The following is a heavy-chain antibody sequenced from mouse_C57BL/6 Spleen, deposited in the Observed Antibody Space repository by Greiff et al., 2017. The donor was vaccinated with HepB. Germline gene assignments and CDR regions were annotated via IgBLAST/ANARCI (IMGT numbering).Heavy chain of an antibody. CDR3: ARGAYDGYFAWFAY. CDR1: GYTFTSYD. Sequence: QVQLQQSGAELARPGASVKLSCKASGYTFTSYDISWVKQRTGQGLEWIGEIYPRSGNTYYNEKFKGKATLTADKSSSTAYMELRSLTSEDSAVYFCARGAYDGYFAWFAYWGQGTLVTVSA. V-gene: IGHV1-81*01. D-gene: IGHD2-3*01. CDR2: IYPRSGNT. J-gene: IGHJ3*01.